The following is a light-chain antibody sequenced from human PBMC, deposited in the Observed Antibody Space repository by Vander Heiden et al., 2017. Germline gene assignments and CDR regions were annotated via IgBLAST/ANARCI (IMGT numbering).Light chain of an antibody. Sequence: DIQMTQSPSSLSASVGDRVTITCRASQSISSYLNWYQQKPGKAPKLLIYAASSLQSGVPSRFSGSGSGTDFTLTISSLQPEDFATYYCQQIYSTLSYTFGQGTKLEIK. V-gene: IGKV1-39*01. CDR3: QQIYSTLSYT. CDR1: QSISSY. J-gene: IGKJ2*01. CDR2: AAS.